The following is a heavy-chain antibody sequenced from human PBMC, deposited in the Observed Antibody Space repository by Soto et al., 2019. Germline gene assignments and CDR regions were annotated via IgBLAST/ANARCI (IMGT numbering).Heavy chain of an antibody. CDR1: GFTFSNYW. V-gene: IGHV3-7*04. CDR2: IKQDGSEE. Sequence: GGSLRLSCAASGFTFSNYWMTWVRQAPGKGLERVASIKQDGSEENYVDSVKGRFTISRDNAKNSLFLQMSSLIAEDTSVYYCARLSTSLLRFGLDVWGQGTTVTVSS. J-gene: IGHJ6*02. CDR3: ARLSTSLLRFGLDV. D-gene: IGHD2-2*01.